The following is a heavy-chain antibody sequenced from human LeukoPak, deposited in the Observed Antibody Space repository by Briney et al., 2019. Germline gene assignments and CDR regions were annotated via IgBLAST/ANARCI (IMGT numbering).Heavy chain of an antibody. CDR1: GGTFSSYT. J-gene: IGHJ3*02. CDR2: IIPIFGTA. Sequence: SLKVSCKASGGTFSSYTFGWVRQAPGQGLEWMGGIIPIFGTANYAQKFQGRVTITADESTSTAYMELSSLRSEDTAVYYCARKRLSGPYAFDIWGQGTMVTVSS. D-gene: IGHD2-15*01. CDR3: ARKRLSGPYAFDI. V-gene: IGHV1-69*01.